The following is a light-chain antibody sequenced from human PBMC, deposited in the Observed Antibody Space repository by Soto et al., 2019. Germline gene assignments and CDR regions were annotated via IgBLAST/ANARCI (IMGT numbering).Light chain of an antibody. CDR1: QSISSW. V-gene: IGKV1-5*03. J-gene: IGKJ1*01. Sequence: DIQMTQSPSTLSASVGDRVTITCRASQSISSWLAWYQQKPGKPPKLLIYRASASESGAPSRFSGSGSGTEFTLTISSLQPDDFATYYCQHYNSYSWTFGQGTKVEIK. CDR2: RAS. CDR3: QHYNSYSWT.